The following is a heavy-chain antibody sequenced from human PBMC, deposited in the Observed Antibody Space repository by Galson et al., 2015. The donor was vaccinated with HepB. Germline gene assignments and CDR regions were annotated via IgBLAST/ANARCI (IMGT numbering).Heavy chain of an antibody. Sequence: SLRLSCAASGFTFNTYAMTWVRQAPGKGLECVSTINTSGGTAYYADSVNGRFTISRDNSKNTLYLQMNSLRAEDTAVYYCAKDLTWELLSHAFDIWGQGTMVTVSS. D-gene: IGHD1-26*01. CDR1: GFTFNTYA. J-gene: IGHJ3*02. CDR3: AKDLTWELLSHAFDI. CDR2: INTSGGTA. V-gene: IGHV3-23*01.